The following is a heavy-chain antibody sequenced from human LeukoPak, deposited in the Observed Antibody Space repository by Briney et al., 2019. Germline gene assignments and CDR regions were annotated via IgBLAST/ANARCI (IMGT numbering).Heavy chain of an antibody. CDR1: GGSLSSHF. J-gene: IGHJ6*02. CDR2: IYYSGST. Sequence: SETLSLTCTVSGGSLSSHFWSWIRQPPGKGLEWIGYIYYSGSTNYNPSLKSRVTISVDTSKNQFSLKLSSVTAADTAVYYCARDVRNYYGSGSYYSYGMDVWGQGTTVTVSS. CDR3: ARDVRNYYGSGSYYSYGMDV. D-gene: IGHD3-10*01. V-gene: IGHV4-59*11.